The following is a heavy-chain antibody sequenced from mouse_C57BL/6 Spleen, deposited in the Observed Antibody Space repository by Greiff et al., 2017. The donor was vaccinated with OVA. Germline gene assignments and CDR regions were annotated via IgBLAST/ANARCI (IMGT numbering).Heavy chain of an antibody. D-gene: IGHD2-3*01. V-gene: IGHV1-52*01. J-gene: IGHJ2*01. CDR2: IDPSDSET. Sequence: QVQLQQPGAELVRPGSSVKLSCKASGYTFTSYWMHWVKQRPIQGLEWIGNIDPSDSETHYNQKFKDKATLTVEKSSSTAYMQLSSLTSEDSAVYYWAAGGLLGGFFDYWGQGTTLTVSS. CDR1: GYTFTSYW. CDR3: AAGGLLGGFFDY.